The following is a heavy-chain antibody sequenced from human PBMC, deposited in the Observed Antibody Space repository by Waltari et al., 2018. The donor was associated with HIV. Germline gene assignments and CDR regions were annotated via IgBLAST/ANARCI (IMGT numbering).Heavy chain of an antibody. J-gene: IGHJ4*02. CDR2: IKQDGSEK. CDR1: GFTFSSYW. CDR3: ARDLGSSWYFDY. D-gene: IGHD6-13*01. Sequence: EVQLVESGGGLVQPGGSLRLSCAASGFTFSSYWMGWVRQAPGKGLEWVANIKQDGSEKYYVDSVKGRFTIPRDNAKNSLYLQMNSLRAEDTAVYYCARDLGSSWYFDYWGQGTLVTVSS. V-gene: IGHV3-7*01.